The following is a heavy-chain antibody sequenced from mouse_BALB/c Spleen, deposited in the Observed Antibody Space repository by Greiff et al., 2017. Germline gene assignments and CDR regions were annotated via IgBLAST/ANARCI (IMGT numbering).Heavy chain of an antibody. D-gene: IGHD2-2*01. CDR3: ARRGGYDVYWYFDV. Sequence: EVHLVESGGGLVKPGGSLKLSCAASGFTFSSYAMSWVRQTPEKRLEWVASISSGGSTYYPDSVKGRFTISRDNAKNTLYLQMSSLRSEDTAMYYCARRGGYDVYWYFDVWGAGTTVTVSS. J-gene: IGHJ1*01. CDR1: GFTFSSYA. V-gene: IGHV5-9-3*01. CDR2: ISSGGST.